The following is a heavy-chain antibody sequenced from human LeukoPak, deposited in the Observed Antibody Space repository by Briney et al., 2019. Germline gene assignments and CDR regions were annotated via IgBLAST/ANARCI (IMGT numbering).Heavy chain of an antibody. D-gene: IGHD5-12*01. CDR2: IYYSGST. CDR1: GGSISSYY. J-gene: IGHJ4*02. Sequence: SETLSLTCTVSGGSISSYYWSWIRQPPGKGLEWIGYIYYSGSTNYNPSLKSRVTISVDTSKNQFSLKLSSVTAADTAVYYCARGGVVDIVATDLLFDYWGQGTLVTVSS. V-gene: IGHV4-59*01. CDR3: ARGGVVDIVATDLLFDY.